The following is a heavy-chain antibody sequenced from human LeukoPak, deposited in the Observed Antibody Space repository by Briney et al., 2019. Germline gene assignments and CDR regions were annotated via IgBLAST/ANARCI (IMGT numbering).Heavy chain of an antibody. CDR2: IYYSGST. J-gene: IGHJ4*02. V-gene: IGHV4-59*01. CDR1: AGSISNYY. Sequence: SETLSLTCTVSAGSISNYYWSWIRQPPGKGLEWIGYIYYSGSTNYNPSLKSRVTISVDTSKNQFSLRLSSVTAADTAVYYCARVTGYMTEDYFDYWGQGTLITVSS. CDR3: ARVTGYMTEDYFDY. D-gene: IGHD6-13*01.